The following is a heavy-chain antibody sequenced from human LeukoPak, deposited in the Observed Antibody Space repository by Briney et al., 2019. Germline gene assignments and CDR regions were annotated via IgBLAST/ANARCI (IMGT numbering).Heavy chain of an antibody. V-gene: IGHV1-46*01. CDR3: ARDGVAGTYYFDY. D-gene: IGHD6-19*01. CDR1: GYTFTTYY. J-gene: IGHJ4*01. Sequence: DSVKVSCKASGYTFTTYYIHWVRQAPGQGLEWMGIISPSGGSTSYPQKFQGRVTMTRDTSTNTVYMELSSLRSEDTAVYFCARDGVAGTYYFDYWGHGTLVTVSS. CDR2: ISPSGGST.